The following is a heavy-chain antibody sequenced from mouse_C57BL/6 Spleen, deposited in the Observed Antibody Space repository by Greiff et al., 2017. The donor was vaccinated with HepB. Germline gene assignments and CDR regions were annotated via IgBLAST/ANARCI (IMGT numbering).Heavy chain of an antibody. J-gene: IGHJ3*01. CDR2: IDPENGDT. CDR1: GFNIKDDY. Sequence: VHVKQSGAELVRPGASVKLSCTASGFNIKDDYMHWVKQRPEQGLEWIGWIDPENGDTEYASKFQGKATITADTSSNTAYLQLSSLTSEDTAVYYCTRYDGSWFAYWGQGTLVTVSA. D-gene: IGHD2-3*01. V-gene: IGHV14-4*01. CDR3: TRYDGSWFAY.